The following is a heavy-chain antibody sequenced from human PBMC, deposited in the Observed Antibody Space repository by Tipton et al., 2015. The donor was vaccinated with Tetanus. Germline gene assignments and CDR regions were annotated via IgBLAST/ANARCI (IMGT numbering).Heavy chain of an antibody. CDR2: IYPGDSYS. J-gene: IGHJ3*01. CDR3: ARPLTSVAFGGFAFDV. V-gene: IGHV5-51*01. D-gene: IGHD3-16*01. Sequence: QLVQSGAEVKQPGESLKISCKGSGYMFSSHWIGWVRQVPGKGLEWLGTIYPGDSYSTYSPSFEGQVTISVDRSIDTAYLQWSSLKASDTAIYYCARPLTSVAFGGFAFDVWGQGTTVTVSS. CDR1: GYMFSSHW.